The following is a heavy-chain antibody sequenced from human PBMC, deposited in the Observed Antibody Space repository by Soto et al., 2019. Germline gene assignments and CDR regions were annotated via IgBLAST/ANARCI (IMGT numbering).Heavy chain of an antibody. V-gene: IGHV4-30-2*01. CDR3: ARGRVVVPAAVMFNCLDP. D-gene: IGHD2-2*01. J-gene: IGHJ5*02. CDR1: GGSISSVGHY. CDR2: IFHGGST. Sequence: TLSLTCSVSGGSISSVGHYWTWIRQQPGKGLEWIGYIFHGGSTYYNPSLRSRVTISVDRSRTQFSLKMSSVTAADTAVYYCARGRVVVPAAVMFNCLDPWGQGALVT.